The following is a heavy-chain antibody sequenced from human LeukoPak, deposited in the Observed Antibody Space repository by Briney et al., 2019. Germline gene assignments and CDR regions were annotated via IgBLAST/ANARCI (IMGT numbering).Heavy chain of an antibody. V-gene: IGHV3-7*01. CDR3: ARDSRVVGASYFDY. CDR1: RFTFSSYW. Sequence: GGSLRLSCAASRFTFSSYWMSWVRQAPGKGLEWVANIKQDGSEKYYVDSVKGRFTISRDNAKNSLYLQMNSLRAEDTAVYYCARDSRVVGASYFDYWGQGTLVTVSS. J-gene: IGHJ4*02. CDR2: IKQDGSEK. D-gene: IGHD1-26*01.